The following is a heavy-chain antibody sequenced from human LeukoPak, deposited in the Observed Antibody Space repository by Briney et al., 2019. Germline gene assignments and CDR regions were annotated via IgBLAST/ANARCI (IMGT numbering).Heavy chain of an antibody. CDR2: IYHSGST. D-gene: IGHD6-19*01. J-gene: IGHJ5*02. CDR1: GGSISTYY. Sequence: SETLSLTCTVSGGSISTYYWSWIRQPPGKGLEWIGYIYHSGSTKYNPSLKSRVTISVDTSKNQFSLKLSSVTAAGTAVYYCARGNLAVAAPNWFDPWGQGTLVTVSS. CDR3: ARGNLAVAAPNWFDP. V-gene: IGHV4-59*01.